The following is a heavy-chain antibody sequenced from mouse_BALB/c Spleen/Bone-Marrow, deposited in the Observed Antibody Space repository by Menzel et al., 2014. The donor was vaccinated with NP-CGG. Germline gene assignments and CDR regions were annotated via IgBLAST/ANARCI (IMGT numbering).Heavy chain of an antibody. CDR3: ARWEYYAMDY. D-gene: IGHD4-1*01. J-gene: IGHJ4*01. CDR2: IDPANGNT. V-gene: IGHV14-3*02. Sequence: EVQLQQSGAELVKPGASVKLSCTASGFNIKDTYMHWVKQRPEQGLEWIGRIDPANGNTKYDPKFQGKATITADTSSNTAYLQLSSLTSEVTAVYYCARWEYYAMDYWGQGTSVTVSS. CDR1: GFNIKDTY.